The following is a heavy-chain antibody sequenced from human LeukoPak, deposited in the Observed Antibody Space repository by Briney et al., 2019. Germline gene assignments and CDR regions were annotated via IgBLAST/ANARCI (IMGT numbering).Heavy chain of an antibody. CDR3: GKTTVGYSSGQKPAWPVDY. Sequence: GGSLRLFCEASGFTFGSHAMYWVRQASGKGLEWVAGIFGSGGSPHYADPVKGRFTISRDNSRNTVYLQINSLRAEDTAVYYCGKTTVGYSSGQKPAWPVDYWGQGTLVTVSS. CDR1: GFTFGSHA. CDR2: IFGSGGSP. V-gene: IGHV3-23*01. D-gene: IGHD5-18*01. J-gene: IGHJ4*02.